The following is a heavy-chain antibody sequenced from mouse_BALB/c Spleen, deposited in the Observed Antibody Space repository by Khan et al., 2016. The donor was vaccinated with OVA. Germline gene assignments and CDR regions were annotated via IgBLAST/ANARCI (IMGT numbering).Heavy chain of an antibody. D-gene: IGHD2-14*01. CDR1: GYTFPSYT. CDR3: AREGAYYRSDGWFAY. J-gene: IGHJ3*01. CDR2: INPSNTYT. Sequence: QVQLKQPGAELARPGASVKMSCKASGYTFPSYTMHWVKQRPGQGLEWIGYINPSNTYTNYNQKFKDRATLTADKSSSTAYMQLSSLTSEDSAVYYCAREGAYYRSDGWFAYWGQGTLVTVSS. V-gene: IGHV1-4*01.